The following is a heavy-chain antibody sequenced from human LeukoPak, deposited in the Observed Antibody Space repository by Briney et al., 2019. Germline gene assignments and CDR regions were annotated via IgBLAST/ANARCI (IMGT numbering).Heavy chain of an antibody. CDR2: IYYSGST. CDR3: ARDHDL. Sequence: PSETLSLTCTVSGGSISSAYWSWIRQPPGKGLEWIGYIYYSGSTNYNPSLKSRVTISVDTSKNQFSLKLSSVTAADTAVYYCARDHDLWGRGTLVTVSS. CDR1: GGSISSAY. V-gene: IGHV4-59*08. J-gene: IGHJ2*01.